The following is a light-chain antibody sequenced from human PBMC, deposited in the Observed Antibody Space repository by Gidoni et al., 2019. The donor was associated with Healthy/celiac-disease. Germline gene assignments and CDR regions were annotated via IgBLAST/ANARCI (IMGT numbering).Light chain of an antibody. CDR1: QSVSSN. J-gene: IGKJ2*01. CDR2: GAS. CDR3: QQYNNWPRT. V-gene: IGKV3-15*01. Sequence: EIVMTQSPATLSVSPGVRATLSCRASQSVSSNLAWYQQKPGQAPRLLIYGASTRATGIPARFSGSGSGTEFTLTISSLQSEDFAVYYCQQYNNWPRTFGQXTKLEIK.